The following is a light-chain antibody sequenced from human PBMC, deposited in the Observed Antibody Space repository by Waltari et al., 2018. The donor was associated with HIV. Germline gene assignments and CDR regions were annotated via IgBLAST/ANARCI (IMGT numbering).Light chain of an antibody. V-gene: IGLV2-14*03. CDR3: SSYTSSSTLGV. J-gene: IGLJ1*01. CDR2: DVS. CDR1: SSDIGGYNY. Sequence: QSALTQPASVSGSPGQSITIPCTGTSSDIGGYNYVPWYQQHPGKAPKLMISDVSHRPSGVSNRFSGSKSGNTASLTISGLQAEDEADYYCSSYTSSSTLGVFGSGTKVTVL.